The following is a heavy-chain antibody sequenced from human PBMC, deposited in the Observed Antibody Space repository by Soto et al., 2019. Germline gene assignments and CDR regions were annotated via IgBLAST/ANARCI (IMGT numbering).Heavy chain of an antibody. V-gene: IGHV4-4*07. CDR1: GGSISSYY. Sequence: QVQLQESGPGLVKPSETLSLTCTVSGGSISSYYWSWIRQPAGKGLEWIGRIYTSGSTNYNPSLKSRVTMPVDTSKNQFSLKLSSVTAADTAVYYCARGSVEIVKYYYGMDVWGQGTTVTVSS. D-gene: IGHD2-21*01. CDR3: ARGSVEIVKYYYGMDV. CDR2: IYTSGST. J-gene: IGHJ6*02.